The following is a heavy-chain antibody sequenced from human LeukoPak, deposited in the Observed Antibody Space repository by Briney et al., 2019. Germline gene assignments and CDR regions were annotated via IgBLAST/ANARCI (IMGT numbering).Heavy chain of an antibody. CDR2: ISDDGNRK. Sequence: GGSLRLSCAASGFTFNSYSMHWGRQAPGKGLEWVAVISDDGNRKYYADSVQGRFTISRDNSKNTLYLQMNSLRAEDTAVYFCVKDLSGYWTFDYWGQGTLVTVSS. J-gene: IGHJ4*02. D-gene: IGHD1-1*01. V-gene: IGHV3-30-3*01. CDR1: GFTFNSYS. CDR3: VKDLSGYWTFDY.